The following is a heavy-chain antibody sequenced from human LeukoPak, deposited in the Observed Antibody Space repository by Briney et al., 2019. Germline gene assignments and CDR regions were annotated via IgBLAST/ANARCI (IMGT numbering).Heavy chain of an antibody. V-gene: IGHV3-23*01. CDR1: GGSISSYY. CDR3: AKFTYGGYNLDA. CDR2: IGGSGVST. J-gene: IGHJ3*01. D-gene: IGHD5-12*01. Sequence: ETLSLTCTVSGGSISSYYWSWIRQPPGKGLEWVSSIGGSGVSTYYADSVKGRFTISRDNPKNTLYLQMTSLRAEDTAVYYCAKFTYGGYNLDAWGQGSVVTVSS.